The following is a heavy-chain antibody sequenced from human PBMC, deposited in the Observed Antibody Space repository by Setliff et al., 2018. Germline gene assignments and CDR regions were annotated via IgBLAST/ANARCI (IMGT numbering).Heavy chain of an antibody. Sequence: ASVKVSCKASGYTFTNYAMTWMRQAPGQGLEYMGWINTNTGNPIYAQGFTGRFVFSLDTSVSTAYLQISSLKSEDTAVYYCARASRFGTAIYKGDYYMDVWGNGTTVTVS. CDR1: GYTFTNYA. CDR3: ARASRFGTAIYKGDYYMDV. D-gene: IGHD2-21*02. V-gene: IGHV7-4-1*02. CDR2: INTNTGNP. J-gene: IGHJ6*03.